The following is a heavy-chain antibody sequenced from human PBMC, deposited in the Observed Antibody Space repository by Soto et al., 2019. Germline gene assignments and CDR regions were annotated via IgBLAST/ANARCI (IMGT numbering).Heavy chain of an antibody. CDR2: LYSTGST. Sequence: QVRLQASGPGLVKPSETLSLTCTISGGSISRYYWSWIRQPPGKGLEWIGYLYSTGSTIYNPSLKRRAPRSVGTSNNPVALQLDSLTAAHAAVYYCARDLWGYCGSDSNPLDVWGPGTTVSVSS. V-gene: IGHV4-59*01. J-gene: IGHJ6*02. CDR3: ARDLWGYCGSDSNPLDV. D-gene: IGHD2-21*02. CDR1: GGSISRYY.